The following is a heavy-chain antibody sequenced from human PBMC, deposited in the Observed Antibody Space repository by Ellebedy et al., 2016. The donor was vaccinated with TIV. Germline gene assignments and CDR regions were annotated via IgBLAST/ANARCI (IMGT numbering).Heavy chain of an antibody. CDR2: INEDGSST. CDR1: GFTFSIYW. D-gene: IGHD3-22*01. CDR3: VRDRRYDSSGYYI. J-gene: IGHJ1*01. Sequence: GGSLRLSXAASGFTFSIYWMHWVRQAPGKGLVWVSRINEDGSSTRYTDSVKGRFTISRDNAKNTIYLQMNNLRAEDTAMYYCVRDRRYDSSGYYIWGQGTLVTVSS. V-gene: IGHV3-74*01.